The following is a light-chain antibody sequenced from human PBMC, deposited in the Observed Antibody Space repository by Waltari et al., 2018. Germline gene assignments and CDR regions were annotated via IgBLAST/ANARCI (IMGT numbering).Light chain of an antibody. Sequence: QSARTQPASVSGSPGQSITISCPGTSSDGGGYNYVSWYQQHPGKAPKLMIYEVSNRPSGVSNRFSGSKSGNTASLTISGLQAEDEADYYCSSYTSSSTQVFGGGTKLTVL. V-gene: IGLV2-14*01. J-gene: IGLJ2*01. CDR3: SSYTSSSTQV. CDR2: EVS. CDR1: SSDGGGYNY.